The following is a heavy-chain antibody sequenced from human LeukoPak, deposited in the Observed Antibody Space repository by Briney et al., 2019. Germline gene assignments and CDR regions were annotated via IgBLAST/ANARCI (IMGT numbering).Heavy chain of an antibody. CDR2: INPNSGGT. D-gene: IGHD3-22*01. Sequence: GASVKVSCKASGYTFTGYYMHWVRQAPGQGLEWMGWINPNSGGTNYAQKFQGRVTMTRDTSISTAYMELSRLRSDDTAVYYCARSPYYYDSSGYFSWFDPWGQGTLVTVSS. J-gene: IGHJ5*02. CDR3: ARSPYYYDSSGYFSWFDP. CDR1: GYTFTGYY. V-gene: IGHV1-2*02.